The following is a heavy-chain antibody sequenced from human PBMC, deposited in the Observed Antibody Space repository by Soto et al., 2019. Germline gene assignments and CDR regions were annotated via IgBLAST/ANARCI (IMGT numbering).Heavy chain of an antibody. V-gene: IGHV4-34*01. Sequence: SETLSLTCAVYGGSFSGYYWSWIRQPPGKGPEWIGEINHSGSTNYNPSLKSRVTISVDTSKNQFSLKLSSVTAADTAVYYCARSLKLYYDFWSGYYREFNWFDPWGQGTLVTVSS. CDR3: ARSLKLYYDFWSGYYREFNWFDP. D-gene: IGHD3-3*01. J-gene: IGHJ5*02. CDR2: INHSGST. CDR1: GGSFSGYY.